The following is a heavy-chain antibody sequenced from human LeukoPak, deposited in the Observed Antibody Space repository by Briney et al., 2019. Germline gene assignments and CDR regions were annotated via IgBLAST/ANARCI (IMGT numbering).Heavy chain of an antibody. D-gene: IGHD3-10*01. CDR1: GFTFSSYS. CDR2: ISSISSYI. V-gene: IGHV3-21*01. Sequence: GGSLRLSCAASGFTFSSYSMNWVRQAPGKGLEWVSSISSISSYIYYADSVKGRFTISRDNAKKSLYLQMNSLRAEDTAVYYCVGGGIKGYWGQGTLVTVSS. CDR3: VGGGIKGY. J-gene: IGHJ4*02.